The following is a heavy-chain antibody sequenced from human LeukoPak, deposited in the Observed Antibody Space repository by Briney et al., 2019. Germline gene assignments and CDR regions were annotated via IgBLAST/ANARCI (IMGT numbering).Heavy chain of an antibody. CDR1: GFTFNTYA. CDR2: ISGNGGTT. J-gene: IGHJ4*02. D-gene: IGHD5-18*01. Sequence: GGSLRLSCAASGFTFNTYARSWVRQAPGKGLEWVSGISGNGGTTYYPDSVTGRFTISKGISKSTLYLQINSLRAEDTAIYYCAKMYGYSYGHIDYWGQGTLVTVST. V-gene: IGHV3-23*01. CDR3: AKMYGYSYGHIDY.